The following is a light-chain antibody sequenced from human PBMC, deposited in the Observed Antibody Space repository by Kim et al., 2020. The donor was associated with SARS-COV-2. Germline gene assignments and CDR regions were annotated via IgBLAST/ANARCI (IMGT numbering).Light chain of an antibody. CDR3: SPYAGSTVV. Sequence: QSALTQPPSASGSPGQSVTISCTGTSSDVGGYNYVSWYQQHPGKAPKLMIYEVSKRPSGVPDRFSGSKSGNTASLTVSGLQAEDEADYYCSPYAGSTVVFGGGTQLTVL. J-gene: IGLJ2*01. V-gene: IGLV2-8*01. CDR2: EVS. CDR1: SSDVGGYNY.